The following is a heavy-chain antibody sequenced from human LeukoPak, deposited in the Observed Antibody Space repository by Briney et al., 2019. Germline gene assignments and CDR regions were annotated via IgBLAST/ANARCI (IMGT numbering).Heavy chain of an antibody. D-gene: IGHD3-16*01. J-gene: IGHJ3*01. CDR2: ISGGGTST. V-gene: IGHV3-23*01. CDR1: GFTFSSYA. CDR3: ARDRDDYVWGSYLGAFDV. Sequence: PGGSLRLSCAASGFTFSSYAMSWVRQAPGKGLDWVSVISGGGTSTYYADSVKGRFTISRDNFKNTLYLQMHSLRAEDTAVFYCARDRDDYVWGSYLGAFDVWGHGTTVTVSS.